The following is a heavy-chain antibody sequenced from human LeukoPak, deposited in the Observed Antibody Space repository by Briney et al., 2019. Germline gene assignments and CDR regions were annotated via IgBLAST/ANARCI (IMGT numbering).Heavy chain of an antibody. Sequence: PGGSLRLSCTASGFXFGDYAISWFRQAPGKGLEWVGFIRSKAYGGTTEYAASVKGRFTISRDDSKSIAYLQMNSLKTEDTAVYYCTRDRLSFYWGQGTLVTVSS. CDR2: IRSKAYGGTT. J-gene: IGHJ4*02. CDR3: TRDRLSFY. V-gene: IGHV3-49*03. CDR1: GFXFGDYA. D-gene: IGHD3-16*02.